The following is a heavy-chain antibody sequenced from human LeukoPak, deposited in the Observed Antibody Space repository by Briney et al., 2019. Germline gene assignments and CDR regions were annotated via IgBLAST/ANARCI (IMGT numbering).Heavy chain of an antibody. CDR1: GFTFSSYA. Sequence: GGSLRLSCAASGFTFSSYAMSWVRQAPGKGLEWVSSISSSSSYIYYADSVKGRFTISRDNSKNTLYLQMNSLRAEDTAMYYCARMTDEPYYYDSSGYYLDYWGQGTLVTVSS. J-gene: IGHJ4*02. D-gene: IGHD3-22*01. V-gene: IGHV3-21*01. CDR3: ARMTDEPYYYDSSGYYLDY. CDR2: ISSSSSYI.